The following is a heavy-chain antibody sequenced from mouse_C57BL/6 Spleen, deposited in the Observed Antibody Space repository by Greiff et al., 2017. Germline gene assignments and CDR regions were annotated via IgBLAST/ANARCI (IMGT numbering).Heavy chain of an antibody. J-gene: IGHJ2*01. CDR3: ARSPNYYGSSCGY. CDR2: IYPGDGDT. D-gene: IGHD1-1*01. V-gene: IGHV1-80*01. CDR1: GYAFSSYW. Sequence: QVQLKESGAELVKPGASVKISCKASGYAFSSYWMNWVKQRPGKGLEWIGQIYPGDGDTNYNGKFKGKATLTADKSSSTAYMQLSSLTSEDSAVYFCARSPNYYGSSCGYWGQGTTLTVSS.